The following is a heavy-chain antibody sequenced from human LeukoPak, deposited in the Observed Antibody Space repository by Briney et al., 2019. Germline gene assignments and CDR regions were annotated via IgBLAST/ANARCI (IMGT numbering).Heavy chain of an antibody. D-gene: IGHD6-6*01. V-gene: IGHV3-74*01. CDR2: ISTDGTNT. CDR1: GFTFSNYW. CDR3: VREYSSSSGRAFDI. Sequence: GGSLRLSCAASGFTFSNYWMHWVRRAPGKGLLWVSRISTDGTNTNYADSVKGRFTISRDNAKNILYLEMNSLRAEDTAVYYCVREYSSSSGRAFDIWGRGTKVTVSS. J-gene: IGHJ3*02.